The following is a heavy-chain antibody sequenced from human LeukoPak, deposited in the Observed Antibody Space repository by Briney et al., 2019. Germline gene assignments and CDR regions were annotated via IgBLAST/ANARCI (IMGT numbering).Heavy chain of an antibody. CDR3: ARDSPQVGSTLDY. J-gene: IGHJ4*02. CDR2: ISYDGSNE. Sequence: GGSLRLSCAASGFTFSTYVMHWVRQAPGKGLEWLAFISYDGSNEYYADSVKGRFTISRDNSKNTLYLQMSSLRDEDTAAYYCARDSPQVGSTLDYWGQGTVVTVSS. D-gene: IGHD1-26*01. CDR1: GFTFSTYV. V-gene: IGHV3-30-3*01.